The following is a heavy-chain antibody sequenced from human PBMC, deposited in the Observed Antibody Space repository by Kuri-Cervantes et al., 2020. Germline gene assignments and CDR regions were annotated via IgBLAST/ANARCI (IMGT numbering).Heavy chain of an antibody. V-gene: IGHV4-31*03. CDR3: AIALRPYYYVNY. Sequence: SETLSLTCTVSGGSISSGGYYWSWIRQHPGKGLEWIGYIYYSGSTYYNPSLKSRVTISVDTSKNQFSLKLSSVTAAYTAVYYYAIALRPYYYVNYWGQGTLVTVSP. J-gene: IGHJ4*02. CDR1: GGSISSGGYY. D-gene: IGHD2-21*01. CDR2: IYYSGST.